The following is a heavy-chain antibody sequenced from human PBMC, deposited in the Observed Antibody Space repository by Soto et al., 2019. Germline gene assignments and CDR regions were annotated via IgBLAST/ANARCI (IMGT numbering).Heavy chain of an antibody. D-gene: IGHD3-9*01. V-gene: IGHV4-59*01. CDR3: ARILRYFDGHGMDV. J-gene: IGHJ6*02. CDR2: IYYSGST. CDR1: GGSISSYY. Sequence: SETLSLTCTVSGGSISSYYWSWIRQPPGKGLEWIGYIYYSGSTNYNPSLKSRVTISVDTSKNQFSLKLSSVTAADTAVYYCARILRYFDGHGMDVWGQGTTVTVSS.